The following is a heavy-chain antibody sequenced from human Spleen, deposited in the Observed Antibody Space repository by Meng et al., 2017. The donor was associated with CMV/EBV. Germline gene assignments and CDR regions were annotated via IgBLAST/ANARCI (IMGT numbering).Heavy chain of an antibody. V-gene: IGHV4-4*07. CDR2: IYTSGST. CDR3: ARESIRVAGSYWYFDL. J-gene: IGHJ2*01. D-gene: IGHD6-19*01. Sequence: QVQRQGSGPGLVKPSETLSLTCTVSGGSISSYYWSWIRQPAGKGLEWIGRIYTSGSTNYNPSLKSRVTMSVDTSKNQFSLKLSSVTAADTAVYYCARESIRVAGSYWYFDLWGRGTLVTVSS. CDR1: GGSISSYY.